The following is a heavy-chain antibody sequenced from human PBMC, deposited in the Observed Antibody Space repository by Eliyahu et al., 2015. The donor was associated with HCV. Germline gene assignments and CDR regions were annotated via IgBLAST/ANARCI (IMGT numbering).Heavy chain of an antibody. D-gene: IGHD1-26*01. J-gene: IGHJ4*02. Sequence: QLQLQESGPGLVKPSETLSLTCTVSGGSISSSSYYWGWIRQPPGKGLEWIGSIYYSGSTYYNPSLKSRVTISVDTSKNQFSLKLSSVTAADTAVYYCARPNQYSGSYNGYYFDYWGQGTLVTVSS. CDR1: GGSISSSSYY. V-gene: IGHV4-39*01. CDR2: IYYSGST. CDR3: ARPNQYSGSYNGYYFDY.